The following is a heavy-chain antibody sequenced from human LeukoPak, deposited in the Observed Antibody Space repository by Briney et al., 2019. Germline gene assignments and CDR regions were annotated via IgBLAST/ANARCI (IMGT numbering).Heavy chain of an antibody. CDR1: GGTYSGYA. CDR3: ARDSCSGGNSYFFDPLDY. J-gene: IGHJ4*02. D-gene: IGHD2-15*01. Sequence: SVRVSSMPSGGTYSGYAMSWVRQAPGQGLEWMGGIIPIFGTTNYAPKFQGRVTSTAYESTSTAYLELRSLRSEDTAVYYCARDSCSGGNSYFFDPLDYWGQGPLVTVSS. CDR2: IIPIFGTT. V-gene: IGHV1-69*01.